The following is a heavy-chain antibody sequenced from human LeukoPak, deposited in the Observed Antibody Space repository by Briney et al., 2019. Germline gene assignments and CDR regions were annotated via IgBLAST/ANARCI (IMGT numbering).Heavy chain of an antibody. CDR3: AKDKFLRWDYFDY. J-gene: IGHJ4*02. CDR1: GFTFSSYG. CDR2: ISYDGSNK. V-gene: IGHV3-30*18. D-gene: IGHD3-3*01. Sequence: PGGSLRLSCAASGFTFSSYGMPWVRQAPGKGLEWVAVISYDGSNKYYADSVKGRFTISRDNSKNTLYLQMNSLRAEDTAVYYCAKDKFLRWDYFDYWGQGTLVTVSS.